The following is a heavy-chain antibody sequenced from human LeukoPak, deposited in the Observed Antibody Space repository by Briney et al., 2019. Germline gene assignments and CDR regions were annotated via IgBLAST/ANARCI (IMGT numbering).Heavy chain of an antibody. CDR3: ARSPRYSSGWKD. J-gene: IGHJ4*02. V-gene: IGHV4-4*02. CDR2: IYHSGST. CDR1: GGSISSSNW. D-gene: IGHD6-19*01. Sequence: TSETLSLTCAVSGGSISSSNWWSWVRQPPGKGLEWIGEIYHSGSTYYNPSLKSRVTISVDKSKNQFSLKLSSVTAADTAVYYCARSPRYSSGWKDWGQGTLVTFSS.